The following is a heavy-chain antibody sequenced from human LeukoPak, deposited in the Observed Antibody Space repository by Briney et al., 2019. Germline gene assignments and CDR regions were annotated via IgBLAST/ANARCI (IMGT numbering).Heavy chain of an antibody. D-gene: IGHD3-22*01. Sequence: SETLSLTCTVSGGSISSYYWSWIRQPPGKGLEWIGYIYYSGSTNYNPSLKSRVTISVDTSKNQFSLKLSSVTAADTAVYYCARDAGRNHYDSSGYYPSFDYWGQGTLVTVSS. CDR2: IYYSGST. J-gene: IGHJ4*02. V-gene: IGHV4-59*12. CDR1: GGSISSYY. CDR3: ARDAGRNHYDSSGYYPSFDY.